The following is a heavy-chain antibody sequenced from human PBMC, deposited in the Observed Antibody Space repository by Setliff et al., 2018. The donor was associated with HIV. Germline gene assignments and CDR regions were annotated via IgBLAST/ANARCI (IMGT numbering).Heavy chain of an antibody. CDR3: VKAVIVVIPAAIFDY. CDR1: GFTVRNN. J-gene: IGHJ4*02. Sequence: GGSLRLSCAASGFTVRNNYVGPPGSREGLEYVSAISSNGGSTYYADSVKGRFTISRDNSKNTLYLQMSSLRVEDTAVYYGVKAVIVVIPAAIFDYWGQGTLVTVSS. V-gene: IGHV3-64D*09. D-gene: IGHD2-2*01. CDR2: ISSNGGST.